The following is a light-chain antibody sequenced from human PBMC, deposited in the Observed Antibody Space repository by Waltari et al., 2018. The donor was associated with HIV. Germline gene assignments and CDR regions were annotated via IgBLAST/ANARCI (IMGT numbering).Light chain of an antibody. V-gene: IGLV2-14*03. Sequence: QSALTQPASVSGSPGQSITISCAGTGVGVGAYNYVAWYQKLPDTVPKLIIYDVVSRPSGVSDRFSGSKSGNTASLTISGLQAEDAGDYYCSSYTTFNTIIFGGGTKLTVL. CDR1: GVGVGAYNY. J-gene: IGLJ2*01. CDR3: SSYTTFNTII. CDR2: DVV.